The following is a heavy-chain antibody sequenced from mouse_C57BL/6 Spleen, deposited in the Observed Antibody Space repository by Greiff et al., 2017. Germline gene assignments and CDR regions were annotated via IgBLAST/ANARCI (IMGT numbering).Heavy chain of an antibody. Sequence: QVQLKESGPGILQSSPTLSLTCSFSGFSLSTSGMGVSWIRQPSGKGLEWLAHIYWDDDKIYNPSLKSRLTISKDTSRNLVFLKITSVDTADTATYYCARSYYGNYRYAMDYWGQGTSVTVSS. CDR3: ARSYYGNYRYAMDY. CDR1: GFSLSTSGMG. CDR2: IYWDDDK. D-gene: IGHD2-1*01. J-gene: IGHJ4*01. V-gene: IGHV8-12*01.